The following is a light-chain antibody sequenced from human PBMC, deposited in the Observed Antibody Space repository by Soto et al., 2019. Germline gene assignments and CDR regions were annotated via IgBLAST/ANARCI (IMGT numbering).Light chain of an antibody. CDR2: AAS. J-gene: IGKJ3*01. Sequence: DIQMTQSPSTLSGSVGDRVTITCRASQSITTYLNWYQHKPGKAPKLLICAASSLPSGVPSRFSGSGSGTEFTLTISSLQPEDSATYYCQQGSSTPFTFGPGTKVDIK. V-gene: IGKV1-39*01. CDR1: QSITTY. CDR3: QQGSSTPFT.